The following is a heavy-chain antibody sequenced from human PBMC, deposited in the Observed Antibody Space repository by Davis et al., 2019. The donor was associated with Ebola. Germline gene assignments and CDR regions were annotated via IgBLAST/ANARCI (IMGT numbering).Heavy chain of an antibody. CDR2: ISSSSSYI. D-gene: IGHD4-17*01. J-gene: IGHJ3*02. CDR1: GFTFSSYA. CDR3: ARDYGDYYEAAFDI. V-gene: IGHV3-21*01. Sequence: GGSLRLSCAASGFTFSSYAMSWVRQAPGKGLEWVSSISSSSSYIYYADSVKGRFTISRDNAKNSLYLQMNSLRAEDTAVYYCARDYGDYYEAAFDILGQGTMVTVSS.